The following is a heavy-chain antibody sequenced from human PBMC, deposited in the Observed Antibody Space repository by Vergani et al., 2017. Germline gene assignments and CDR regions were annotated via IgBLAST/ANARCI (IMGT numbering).Heavy chain of an antibody. J-gene: IGHJ4*02. CDR2: IHYSGST. D-gene: IGHD1-26*01. CDR3: ARSGSGSYYDY. V-gene: IGHV4-59*08. CDR1: GGSIRSYY. Sequence: QVQLQESGPGLVKPSETLSLTCPVSGGSIRSYYWSWIRQPPGKGLEWIGYIHYSGSTNYNPSLKSRVTISVDTSKNQFSLKLSSVTAADTAVYYCARSGSGSYYDYWGQGTLVTVSS.